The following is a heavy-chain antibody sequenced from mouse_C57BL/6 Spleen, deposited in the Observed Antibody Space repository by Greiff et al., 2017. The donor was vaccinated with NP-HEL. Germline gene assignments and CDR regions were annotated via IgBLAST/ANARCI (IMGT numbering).Heavy chain of an antibody. CDR1: GFTFSDYG. CDR3: ARLDFDSPYAMDY. J-gene: IGHJ4*01. CDR2: ISSGSSTI. V-gene: IGHV5-17*01. Sequence: EVQVVESGGGLVKPGGSLKLSCAASGFTFSDYGMHWVRQAPEKGLEWVAYISSGSSTIYYADTVKGRVTISRDNAKNTVFLQMTSLRSEDTAMYYCARLDFDSPYAMDYWGQGTSVTVSS.